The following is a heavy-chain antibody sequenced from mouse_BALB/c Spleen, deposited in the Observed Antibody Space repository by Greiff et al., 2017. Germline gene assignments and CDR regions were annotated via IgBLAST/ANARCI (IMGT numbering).Heavy chain of an antibody. CDR1: GYTFTSYW. J-gene: IGHJ2*01. Sequence: QVQLQQPGAELVKPGASVKLSCKASGYTFTSYWMHWVKQRPGQGLEWIGEINPSNGRTNYNEKFKSKATLTVDKSSSTAYMQLSSLTSEDSAVYYCARLSFDYWGQGTTLTVSS. CDR3: ARLSFDY. V-gene: IGHV1S81*02. CDR2: INPSNGRT.